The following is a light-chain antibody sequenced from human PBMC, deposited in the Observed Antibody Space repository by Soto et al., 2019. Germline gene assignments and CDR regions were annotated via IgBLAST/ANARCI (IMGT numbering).Light chain of an antibody. V-gene: IGKV1-5*03. CDR1: QSVSNW. CDR2: RAS. Sequence: DIQMTQSPSTLSASVGDRVTITCRASQSVSNWLAWYQQKPGKAPKVLIYRASTLETGVPSRFSGSGSGTEFTLTIRGLQPDDFAIYYCQQYQTYWSFGQGTNVEIK. CDR3: QQYQTYWS. J-gene: IGKJ1*01.